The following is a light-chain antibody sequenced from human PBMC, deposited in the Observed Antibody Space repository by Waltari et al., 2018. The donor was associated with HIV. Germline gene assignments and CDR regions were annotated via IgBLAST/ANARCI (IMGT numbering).Light chain of an antibody. CDR3: SSYTSSSTPVV. CDR1: RRDVGGYNY. J-gene: IGLJ2*01. Sequence: QSALTQPASVSGSPGQSITISCTGTRRDVGGYNYVSWYQQHPGKDPKLMIYDVSNRPSGVSNRFSGSKSGNTASLTISGLQAEDEADYYCSSYTSSSTPVVFGGGTKLTVL. V-gene: IGLV2-14*03. CDR2: DVS.